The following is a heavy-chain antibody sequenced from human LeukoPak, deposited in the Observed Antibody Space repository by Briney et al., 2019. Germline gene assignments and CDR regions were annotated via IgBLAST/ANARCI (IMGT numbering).Heavy chain of an antibody. Sequence: KPGSSVKVSCKASGGTFSSYAISWVRQAPGQGLEWMGWINPNSGGTNYAQKFQGRVTMTRDKSISTAYMELSRLRSDDTAVYYCEVISYYGSGSARDPGFDYWGQGTLVTVSS. CDR3: EVISYYGSGSARDPGFDY. CDR1: GGTFSSYA. V-gene: IGHV1-2*02. CDR2: INPNSGGT. D-gene: IGHD3-10*01. J-gene: IGHJ4*02.